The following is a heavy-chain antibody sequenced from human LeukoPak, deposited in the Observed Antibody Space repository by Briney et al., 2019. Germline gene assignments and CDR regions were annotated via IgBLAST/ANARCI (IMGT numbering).Heavy chain of an antibody. V-gene: IGHV3-21*01. J-gene: IGHJ4*02. D-gene: IGHD2-21*02. CDR3: ARVKLYCGGDCYPFYDY. CDR2: ISSSSSYI. Sequence: PGGSLRLSCAASGFTFSSYSMNWVRQAPGKGLEWVSSISSSSSYIYYADSVKGRFTISRDNAKNSLYLQMNSLRAEDTAVYYCARVKLYCGGDCYPFYDYWGQGTLVTVSS. CDR1: GFTFSSYS.